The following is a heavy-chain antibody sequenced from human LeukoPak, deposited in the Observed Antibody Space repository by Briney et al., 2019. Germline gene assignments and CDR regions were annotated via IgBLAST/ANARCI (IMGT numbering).Heavy chain of an antibody. Sequence: SETLSLTCAVYGGSFSGYYWSWIRQPPGKGLEWIGYIYYSGSTNYNPSLKSRVTISVDTSKNQFSLKLSSVTAADTAVYYCAREQGYYYYMDVWGKGTTVTISS. CDR1: GGSFSGYY. CDR2: IYYSGST. J-gene: IGHJ6*03. CDR3: AREQGYYYYMDV. V-gene: IGHV4-59*01.